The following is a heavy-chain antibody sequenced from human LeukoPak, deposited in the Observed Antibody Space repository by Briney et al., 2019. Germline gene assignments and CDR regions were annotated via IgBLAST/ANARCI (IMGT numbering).Heavy chain of an antibody. CDR3: ARDLNYDYVWGSYTLFDY. CDR1: GYTFTSYG. CDR2: ISAYNANT. D-gene: IGHD3-16*01. J-gene: IGHJ4*02. Sequence: ASVKVSCKASGYTFTSYGISWVRQAPGQGLERMGWISAYNANTNYAQKLQGRVTMTTDTSTSTAYMELRSLRSDDTAVYYCARDLNYDYVWGSYTLFDYWGQGTLVTVSS. V-gene: IGHV1-18*01.